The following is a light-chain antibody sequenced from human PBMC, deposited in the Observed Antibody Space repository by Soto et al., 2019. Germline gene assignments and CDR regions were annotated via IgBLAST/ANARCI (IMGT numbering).Light chain of an antibody. J-gene: IGKJ5*01. V-gene: IGKV3-15*01. Sequence: EIVMTQSPATLSVSPGERATFSCRASQSLTTDLAWYQQRPGQAPRLLIYRASTRATGIPARFSGSGSGADFTLTISRLEPEDFAVYYCQQYGSSRSITFGQGTRLEIK. CDR3: QQYGSSRSIT. CDR2: RAS. CDR1: QSLTTD.